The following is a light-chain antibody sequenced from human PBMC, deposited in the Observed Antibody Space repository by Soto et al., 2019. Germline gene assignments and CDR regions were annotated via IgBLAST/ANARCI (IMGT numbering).Light chain of an antibody. CDR3: KQRARWPWT. Sequence: EIVMTQSPATLSVSPGERATLSCRASQSVSSNLAWYQQTPGQAHRLLIYGASNRATGIPDRFSGSGSGTDFTLTIRRLEPEDFAVYYCKQRARWPWTVGQGTKVDIK. CDR2: GAS. CDR1: QSVSSN. J-gene: IGKJ1*01. V-gene: IGKV3D-15*01.